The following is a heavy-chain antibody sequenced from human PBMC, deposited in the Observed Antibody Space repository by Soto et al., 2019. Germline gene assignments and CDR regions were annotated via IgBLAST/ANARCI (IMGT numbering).Heavy chain of an antibody. CDR3: AKDEVAARYYYYYGMDV. Sequence: GGSLSLSCAASGFNFSSYGMHWVRQAPGKGLEWVAVISYDGSNKYYADSVKGRFTISRDNSKNTLYLQMNSLRAEDTAVYYCAKDEVAARYYYYYGMDVWGQGTTVTVS. CDR1: GFNFSSYG. V-gene: IGHV3-30*18. J-gene: IGHJ6*02. D-gene: IGHD6-6*01. CDR2: ISYDGSNK.